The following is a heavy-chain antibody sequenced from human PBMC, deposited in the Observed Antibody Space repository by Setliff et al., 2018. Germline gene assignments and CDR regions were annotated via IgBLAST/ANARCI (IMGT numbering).Heavy chain of an antibody. CDR2: IYTSWST. CDR1: GDSISSRRNY. Sequence: PSETLSLTCTVSGDSISSRRNYWGWFRQPAGKELEWIGQIYTSWSTNYNPSLKSRVTMSVDTSKNHVSLKLSSVTAADTAVYYCARAHTWSLPNDNSGYPGWFDPWGQGTLVTVSS. D-gene: IGHD3-22*01. V-gene: IGHV4-61*09. CDR3: ARAHTWSLPNDNSGYPGWFDP. J-gene: IGHJ5*02.